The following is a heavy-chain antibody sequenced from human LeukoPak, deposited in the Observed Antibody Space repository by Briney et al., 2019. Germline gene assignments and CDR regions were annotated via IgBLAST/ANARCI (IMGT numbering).Heavy chain of an antibody. Sequence: SETLSLTCTVSSGSISSSRYYWGWIRQPPGRGLEWIGSIYYSGSTYYNPSLKSRVTISVDTSKNQFSLKLSSVTAADTAVYYCARDPGYYGSGTRGAFDIWGQGTMVTVSS. V-gene: IGHV4-39*07. J-gene: IGHJ3*02. CDR3: ARDPGYYGSGTRGAFDI. D-gene: IGHD3-10*01. CDR2: IYYSGST. CDR1: SGSISSSRYY.